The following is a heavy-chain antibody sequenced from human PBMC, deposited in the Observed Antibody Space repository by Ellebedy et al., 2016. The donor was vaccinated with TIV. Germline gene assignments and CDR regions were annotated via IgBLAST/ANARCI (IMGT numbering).Heavy chain of an antibody. D-gene: IGHD3-10*02. J-gene: IGHJ4*01. Sequence: GESLKISCAGSGYSFSSYALSWVRQAPGKGLEWVSGVNAGGVVIAYAESVKGRFTIPRDNSRNTLYLQMNSLRAEDTAIYYCASSRYHYYVGNTVFAYWGHGILVTVSS. V-gene: IGHV3-23*01. CDR3: ASSRYHYYVGNTVFAY. CDR2: VNAGGVVI. CDR1: GYSFSSYA.